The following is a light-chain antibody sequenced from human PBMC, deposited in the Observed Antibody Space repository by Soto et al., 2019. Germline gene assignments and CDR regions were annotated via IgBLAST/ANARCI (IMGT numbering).Light chain of an antibody. CDR1: QSVFNH. V-gene: IGKV1-39*01. Sequence: DVQMTQSPSSLSASVGDSVTITCRASQSVFNHLSWFQQRPGKGPKLLIYDASGLHAGVPSRFSGSGYGTDFTLTISTVQPEDSAIYYCHQSSSTPLTFVGGTRVELE. CDR3: HQSSSTPLT. J-gene: IGKJ4*01. CDR2: DAS.